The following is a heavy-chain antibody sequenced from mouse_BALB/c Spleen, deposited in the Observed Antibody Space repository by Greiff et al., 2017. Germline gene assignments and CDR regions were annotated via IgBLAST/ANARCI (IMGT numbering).Heavy chain of an antibody. CDR3: AREAGYGFDY. CDR1: GYSFTGYF. V-gene: IGHV1-20*02. CDR2: INPYNGDT. Sequence: EVMLVESGPELVKPGASVKISCKASGYSFTGYFMNWVMQSHGKSLEWIGRINPYNGDTFYNQKFKGKATLTVDKSSSTAHMELRSLASEDSAVYYCAREAGYGFDYWGQGTTLTVSS. J-gene: IGHJ2*01. D-gene: IGHD2-2*01.